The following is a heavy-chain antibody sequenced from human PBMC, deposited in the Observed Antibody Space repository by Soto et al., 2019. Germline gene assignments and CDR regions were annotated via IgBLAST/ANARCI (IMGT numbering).Heavy chain of an antibody. Sequence: QVQLQESGPGLVKPSQTLSLTCTVSGGSISSSSYYWSWIRQPPGKGLEWIGYIYYSGSTYYNPSLKSRVTISVDTSKNQFSLKLNSVPAADTAVYYCARENGGYDPTGSFDYWGQGTLVTVSS. D-gene: IGHD5-12*01. V-gene: IGHV4-30-4*01. CDR3: ARENGGYDPTGSFDY. CDR1: GGSISSSSYY. CDR2: IYYSGST. J-gene: IGHJ4*02.